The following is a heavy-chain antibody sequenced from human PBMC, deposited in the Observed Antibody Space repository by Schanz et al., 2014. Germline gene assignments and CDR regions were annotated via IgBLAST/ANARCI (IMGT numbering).Heavy chain of an antibody. CDR3: ARDYYDILTGYPYDTFDI. J-gene: IGHJ3*02. D-gene: IGHD3-9*01. Sequence: QVHLVQSGSEVKKPGASVKVSCKASRYPFTAYYMHWVRQAPGQGLEWMGRINPNSGDTNYAQKFQGRVTMTRDTSISTAYMELRRLRSDDTAVYYCARDYYDILTGYPYDTFDIWGQGTMVTVSS. CDR1: RYPFTAYY. CDR2: INPNSGDT. V-gene: IGHV1-2*06.